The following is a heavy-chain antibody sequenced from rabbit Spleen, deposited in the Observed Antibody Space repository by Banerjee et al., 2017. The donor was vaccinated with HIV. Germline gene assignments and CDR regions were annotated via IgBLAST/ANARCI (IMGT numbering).Heavy chain of an antibody. CDR2: IYTGRGGT. D-gene: IGHD4-1*01. CDR1: GFDFSTYS. V-gene: IGHV1S7*01. Sequence: VKPGTSLTLSCKTSGFDFSTYSMSWVRQAPGKGLEWIGAIYTGRGGTDYANWVNGRFTISSDNAQYTVDLQMNSLTAADTATYFCARYYIFYGMDLWGPGTLVTVS. J-gene: IGHJ6*01. CDR3: ARYYIFYGMDL.